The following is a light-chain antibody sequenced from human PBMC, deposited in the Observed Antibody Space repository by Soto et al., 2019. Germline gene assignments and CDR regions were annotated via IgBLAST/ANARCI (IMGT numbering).Light chain of an antibody. J-gene: IGKJ1*01. CDR2: WAS. V-gene: IGKV4-1*01. Sequence: DIVMTQSPDSLAVSLGERATINCKSSQSVLYSSNNKNYLAWYQQKPGQPPKLLIYWASTRESGVPDRFSGRGSGTDFTLPISTLQVEDVAVYYCQQHYSPPPFFGQGTKVEIK. CDR1: QSVLYSSNNKNY. CDR3: QQHYSPPPF.